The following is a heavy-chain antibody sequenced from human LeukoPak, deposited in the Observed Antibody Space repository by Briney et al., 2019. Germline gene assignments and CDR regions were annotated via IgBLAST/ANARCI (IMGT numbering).Heavy chain of an antibody. Sequence: PSETLSLTCTVSGGSISSSSYYWGWIRQPPGKGLEWIGSIYYSGSTYYNPSLESRVTISVDTSKNQFSLKLSSVTAADTAVYYCARTRVIAVAGVPILWGQGTLVTVSS. J-gene: IGHJ4*02. CDR3: ARTRVIAVAGVPIL. D-gene: IGHD6-19*01. CDR1: GGSISSSSYY. CDR2: IYYSGST. V-gene: IGHV4-39*01.